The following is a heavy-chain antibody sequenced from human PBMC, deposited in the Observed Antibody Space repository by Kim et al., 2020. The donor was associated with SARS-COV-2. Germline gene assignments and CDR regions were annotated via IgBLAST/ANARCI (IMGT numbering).Heavy chain of an antibody. CDR2: ISYSGNS. V-gene: IGHV4-31*03. CDR1: GGSIRSGGKF. J-gene: IGHJ4*02. CDR3: ARGQPRDY. D-gene: IGHD2-2*01. Sequence: SETLSLTCSVSGGSIRSGGKFWTWIRQHPAKGLEWIGYISYSGNSHYSPSLRSRVSISLQTSENQFSLELTSVTAADTAVYYCARGQPRDYWGQGIRVTV.